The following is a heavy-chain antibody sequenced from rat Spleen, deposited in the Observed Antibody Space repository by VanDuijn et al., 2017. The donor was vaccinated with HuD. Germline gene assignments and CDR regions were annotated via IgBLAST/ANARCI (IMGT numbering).Heavy chain of an antibody. J-gene: IGHJ4*01. V-gene: IGHV5-31*01. Sequence: EVQLVETGGGLVQPGRSLKLSCVASGFTFNNSWMSWTRQAPGKGLEWVASITNSGGSTFYPDSVKGRFTISRDNAKSTLYLQMNSLRSEDTATYYCARPHSSHYVMDAWGQGASVTVS. D-gene: IGHD1-2*01. CDR1: GFTFNNSW. CDR3: ARPHSSHYVMDA. CDR2: ITNSGGST.